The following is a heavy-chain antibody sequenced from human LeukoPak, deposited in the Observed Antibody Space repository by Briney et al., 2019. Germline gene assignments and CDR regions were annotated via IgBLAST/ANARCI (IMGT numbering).Heavy chain of an antibody. Sequence: GASVKVSCKASGGTFSSYAISWVRQAPGQGLEWMGGIIPIFGTANYAQKFQGRVTMTRDTSTSTVYMELSSLRSEDTAVYYCARDSEYSTSTFVNYYFDYWGQGTLVTVSS. CDR1: GGTFSSYA. J-gene: IGHJ4*02. CDR2: IIPIFGTA. CDR3: ARDSEYSTSTFVNYYFDY. V-gene: IGHV1-69*05. D-gene: IGHD5-18*01.